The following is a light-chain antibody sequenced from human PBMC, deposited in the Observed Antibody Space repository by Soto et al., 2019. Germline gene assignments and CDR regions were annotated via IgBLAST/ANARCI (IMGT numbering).Light chain of an antibody. V-gene: IGKV3-11*01. CDR3: QQRSHPLT. CDR1: QYIGSA. Sequence: EVVLTQSPATLSVSPGDRATLSCRASQYIGSAVAWYHQKPGQAPRLLIYDASKRATGIPARFSGSGSGTDFTLTISSLEPADFAVYYCQQRSHPLTFGGGTKVDIK. J-gene: IGKJ4*01. CDR2: DAS.